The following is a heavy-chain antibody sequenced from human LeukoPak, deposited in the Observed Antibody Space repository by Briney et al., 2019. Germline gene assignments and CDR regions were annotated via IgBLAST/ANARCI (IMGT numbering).Heavy chain of an antibody. CDR2: ISGSGGNT. CDR1: GFTFSSYA. CDR3: AKADDSSGYGDY. Sequence: QTGGSLRLSCAASGFTFSSYAMSWVRQAPGKGLEWVSAISGSGGNTYYADSVKGRFTISTDNSKNTLYLQMNSLRAEDTAVYYCAKADDSSGYGDYWGQGTLVTVSS. V-gene: IGHV3-23*01. D-gene: IGHD3-22*01. J-gene: IGHJ4*02.